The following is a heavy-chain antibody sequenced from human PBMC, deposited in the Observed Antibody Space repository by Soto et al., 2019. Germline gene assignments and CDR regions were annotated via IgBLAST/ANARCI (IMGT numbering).Heavy chain of an antibody. V-gene: IGHV4-59*01. CDR3: AREGNLGRWLQPLDF. CDR2: IHYNGNT. CDR1: GDSISAYS. J-gene: IGHJ4*02. Sequence: QVQLQVSGPGLVKPSETLSLTCTVSGDSISAYSWSWVRQPPGKGLEWIGNIHYNGNTKYSPSLKSRVTMAVDTSKNHVARRLISVTAADTAIYFCAREGNLGRWLQPLDFWGQGTLVTVSS. D-gene: IGHD5-12*01.